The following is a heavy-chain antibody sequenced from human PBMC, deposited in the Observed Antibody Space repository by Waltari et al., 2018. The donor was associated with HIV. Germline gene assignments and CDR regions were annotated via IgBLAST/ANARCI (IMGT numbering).Heavy chain of an antibody. Sequence: QVQLVESGGGVVQPGGSLRLSCAAYGFTFSSYGMHWVRQAPGKGLEWVAFIRYDGSNKYYADSVKGRFTISRDNSKNTLYLQMNSLRAEDTAVYYCAKARFGYDSSGTLDYWGQGTLVTVSS. CDR1: GFTFSSYG. V-gene: IGHV3-30*02. D-gene: IGHD3-22*01. CDR2: IRYDGSNK. J-gene: IGHJ4*02. CDR3: AKARFGYDSSGTLDY.